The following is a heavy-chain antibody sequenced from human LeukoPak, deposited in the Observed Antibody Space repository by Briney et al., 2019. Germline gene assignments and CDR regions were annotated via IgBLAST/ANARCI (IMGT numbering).Heavy chain of an antibody. J-gene: IGHJ4*02. V-gene: IGHV3-30*04. CDR1: GFTFSSYA. Sequence: GGSLRLSCAASGFTFSSYAMHWVRQAPGKGLEWVAVISYDGSNKYYADSVKGRFTISRENSKKTLYLQMNSLRAEDKAVYYCADNLHWGQGSLVTVSS. CDR2: ISYDGSNK. D-gene: IGHD1-1*01. CDR3: ADNLH.